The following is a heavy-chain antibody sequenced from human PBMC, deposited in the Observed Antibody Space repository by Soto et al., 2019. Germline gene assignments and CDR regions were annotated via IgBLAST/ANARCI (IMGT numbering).Heavy chain of an antibody. V-gene: IGHV4-4*02. J-gene: IGHJ4*02. CDR1: GGSISSSNW. CDR2: IYHSGST. Sequence: QVQLQESGPGLVKPSGTLSLTCAVSGGSISSSNWWSWVRQPPGKGLEWIGEIYHSGSTNYNPSRKSRVSVSGDKSKNQFSLKLSSVTAADPAVYYCARWKVYSDVLRYFPDWGQGTLVTVSS. CDR3: ARWKVYSDVLRYFPD. D-gene: IGHD3-9*01.